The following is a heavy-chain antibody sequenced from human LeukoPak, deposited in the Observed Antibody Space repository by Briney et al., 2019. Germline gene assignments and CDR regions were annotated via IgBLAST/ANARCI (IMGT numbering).Heavy chain of an antibody. CDR3: VKDGRRGYSYGYSDY. D-gene: IGHD5-18*01. CDR2: ISSNGGST. CDR1: GFTFSSYA. J-gene: IGHJ4*02. Sequence: AGSLRLSCSASGFTFSSYAMHWVRQAPGKGLEYVSAISSNGGSTYYADSVKGRFTISRDNSKNTLYLQMSSLRAEDTAVYYCVKDGRRGYSYGYSDYWGQGTLVTVSS. V-gene: IGHV3-64D*06.